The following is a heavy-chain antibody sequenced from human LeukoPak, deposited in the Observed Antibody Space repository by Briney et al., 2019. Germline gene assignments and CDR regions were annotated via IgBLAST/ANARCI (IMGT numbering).Heavy chain of an antibody. CDR1: GFTFSSYN. J-gene: IGHJ4*02. CDR2: ITSSSSYI. V-gene: IGHV3-21*04. Sequence: PGGSLRLSCAASGFTFSSYNMNWVRQAPGKGLEWVSSITSSSSYIYYADSVKGRFTISRDNSKNTLYLQMNSLRAEDTAVYYCAKDLTGGYSYGYPPDGYFDYWGQGTLVTVSS. CDR3: AKDLTGGYSYGYPPDGYFDY. D-gene: IGHD5-18*01.